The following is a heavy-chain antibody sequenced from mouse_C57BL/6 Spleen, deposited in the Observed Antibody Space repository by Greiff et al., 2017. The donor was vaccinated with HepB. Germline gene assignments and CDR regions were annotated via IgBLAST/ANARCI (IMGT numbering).Heavy chain of an antibody. CDR1: GYTFTSYW. D-gene: IGHD4-1*01. V-gene: IGHV1-53*01. CDR3: ASAFGYPSNWALAY. CDR2: INPSNGGT. J-gene: IGHJ3*01. Sequence: QVQLQQPGTELVKPGASVKLSCKASGYTFTSYWMHWVKQRPGQGLEWIGNINPSNGGTNYNEKFKRKATLTVDKSSRPAYMQLSSLTSEDSAVYCCASAFGYPSNWALAYWGQGTLVTVSA.